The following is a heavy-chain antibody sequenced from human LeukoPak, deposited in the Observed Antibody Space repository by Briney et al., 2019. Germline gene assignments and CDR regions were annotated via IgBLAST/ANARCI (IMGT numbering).Heavy chain of an antibody. J-gene: IGHJ5*02. V-gene: IGHV1-69*04. Sequence: ASVKVSCKASGGTFSSYAISWVRQAPGQGLEWMGRIIPILGIANYAQKFQGRVTITADKSTSTAYMELSSLRSEDTAVYYCARQGPSELLGNINWFDPWGQGTLVTVPS. CDR1: GGTFSSYA. CDR3: ARQGPSELLGNINWFDP. CDR2: IIPILGIA. D-gene: IGHD2/OR15-2a*01.